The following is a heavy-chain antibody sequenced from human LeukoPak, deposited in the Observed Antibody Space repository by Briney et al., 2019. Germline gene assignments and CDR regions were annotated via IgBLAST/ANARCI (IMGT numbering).Heavy chain of an antibody. J-gene: IGHJ4*02. V-gene: IGHV1-69*13. CDR3: ARAGSSGWPIPDY. Sequence: ASVKVSCKASGGTFSSYAISWVRQAPGQGLEWMGGIIPIFGTANYAQKFQGRVTITADESTSTAYMELSSLRSEGTAVYYCARAGSSGWPIPDYWGQGTLVTVSS. CDR2: IIPIFGTA. D-gene: IGHD6-19*01. CDR1: GGTFSSYA.